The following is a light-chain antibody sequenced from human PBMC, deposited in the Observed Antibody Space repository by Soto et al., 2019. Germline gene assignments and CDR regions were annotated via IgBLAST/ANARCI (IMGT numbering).Light chain of an antibody. CDR3: MQGTQGT. CDR2: KVS. J-gene: IGKJ1*01. CDR1: QSLVYSDGNTY. Sequence: DVVMTQSPLSLPVTLGQPASISCRSSQSLVYSDGNTYLNWFQQRPGQSPRRLIYKVSNWDSGVPDRFNGSGSGTDFTLKISRVEAEDVGVYYCMQGTQGTFGQGTKVEIK. V-gene: IGKV2D-30*01.